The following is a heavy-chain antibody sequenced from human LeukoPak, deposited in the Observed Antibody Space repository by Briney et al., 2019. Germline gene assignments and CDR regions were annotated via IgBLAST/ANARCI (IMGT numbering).Heavy chain of an antibody. CDR1: GFTFSSYA. Sequence: GGSLRLSCAASGFTFSSYAMHWVRQAPGKGLEWVAVISYDGSNKYYADSVKGRFTISRDNSKNTLYLQMNSLRAEDTAVYYCASIAVADRPFDYWGQGTLVTVSS. CDR3: ASIAVADRPFDY. D-gene: IGHD6-19*01. V-gene: IGHV3-30-3*01. J-gene: IGHJ4*02. CDR2: ISYDGSNK.